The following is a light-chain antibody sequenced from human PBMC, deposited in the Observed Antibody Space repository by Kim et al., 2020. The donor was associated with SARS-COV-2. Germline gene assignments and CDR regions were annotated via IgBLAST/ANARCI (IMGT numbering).Light chain of an antibody. V-gene: IGKV2-28*01. J-gene: IGKJ2*01. Sequence: DIVMTQSPLSLPVTPGEPASISCRSSQSLLHGNGYHYMDWYLQKQGQSPQLLISLASNLASGAPDRFSGSGSVTDFTLKIIRVEAEDVGVDYCMQGLQTPDTFVQGTKLE. CDR3: MQGLQTPDT. CDR2: LAS. CDR1: QSLLHGNGYHY.